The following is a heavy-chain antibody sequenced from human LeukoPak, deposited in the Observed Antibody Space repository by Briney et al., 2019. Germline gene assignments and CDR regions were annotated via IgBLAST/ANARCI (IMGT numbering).Heavy chain of an antibody. V-gene: IGHV3-43D*03. CDR2: ITWDAGST. J-gene: IGHJ4*02. Sequence: GGSLRLSCAASGFTFDDYAMHWVRQAPGKGLEWVSLITWDAGSTYYADSVKGRFTISRDNSKNSLYLQMNSLRAEDTALYYCAKGTSSWHEFDYWGQGTPVTVSS. CDR1: GFTFDDYA. CDR3: AKGTSSWHEFDY. D-gene: IGHD6-13*01.